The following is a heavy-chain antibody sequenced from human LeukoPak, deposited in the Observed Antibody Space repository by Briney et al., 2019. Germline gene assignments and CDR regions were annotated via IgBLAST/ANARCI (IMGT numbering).Heavy chain of an antibody. D-gene: IGHD3-22*01. V-gene: IGHV1-69*04. CDR1: GGTFSSYA. CDR3: ARDLYDSSGYLFDY. J-gene: IGHJ4*02. Sequence: EASVKVSCKASGGTFSSYAISWVRQAPGQGLEWMGRIIPILGIANYAQKFQGRVTITADKSTSTAYMELSSLRSEDTAVYYCARDLYDSSGYLFDYWGQGTLVTVSS. CDR2: IIPILGIA.